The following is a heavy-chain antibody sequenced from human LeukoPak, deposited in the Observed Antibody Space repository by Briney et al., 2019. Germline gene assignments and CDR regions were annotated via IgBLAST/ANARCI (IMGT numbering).Heavy chain of an antibody. CDR3: VRNLAGNGDY. V-gene: IGHV3-53*01. CDR1: GFSFSSNY. J-gene: IGHJ4*02. D-gene: IGHD6-19*01. Sequence: GGSLRLSCAASGFSFSSNYMSWVRQAPGKGLEWVSFIYSGGSTYYADSVKGRFTISRDNSKNTLYLQMNSLRAEDTAVYYCVRNLAGNGDYWGQGTLVTVSS. CDR2: IYSGGST.